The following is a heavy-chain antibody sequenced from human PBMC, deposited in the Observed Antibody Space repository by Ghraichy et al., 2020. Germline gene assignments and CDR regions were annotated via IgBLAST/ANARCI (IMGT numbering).Heavy chain of an antibody. CDR2: ISGSGDNT. Sequence: ETLSLTCAASGFAFSNYAINWVRQAPGKGLEWLSVISGSGDNTFYAESVKGRFTISRDNSKNTLYLQMNSLRAEDTAIYYCARDRGRPVTFDYWGQGTLVTVSA. CDR3: ARDRGRPVTFDY. D-gene: IGHD3-9*01. CDR1: GFAFSNYA. V-gene: IGHV3-23*01. J-gene: IGHJ4*02.